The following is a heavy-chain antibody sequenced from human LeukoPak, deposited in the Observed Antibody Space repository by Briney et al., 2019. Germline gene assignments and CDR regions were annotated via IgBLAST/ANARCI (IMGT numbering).Heavy chain of an antibody. Sequence: ASVKVSCKVSGYTLTELSMHWVRQAPGKGLEWMGGFDPEDGETIYAQKFQGRVTMTEDTSTDTAYMELSSLRSEDTAVYYCATDHHGDCFGGGCGGLYWGQGTLVTVSS. CDR2: FDPEDGET. D-gene: IGHD4-17*01. CDR3: ATDHHGDCFGGGCGGLY. CDR1: GYTLTELS. J-gene: IGHJ4*02. V-gene: IGHV1-24*01.